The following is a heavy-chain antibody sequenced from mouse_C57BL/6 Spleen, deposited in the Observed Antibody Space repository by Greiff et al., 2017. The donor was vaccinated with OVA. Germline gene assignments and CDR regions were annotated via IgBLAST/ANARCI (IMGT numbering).Heavy chain of an antibody. Sequence: EVQLVESGGGLVKPGGSLKLSCAASGFTFSDYGMHWVRQAPEKGLEWVAYISSGSGTIYYADTVKGRFTISRDNAKNTLFLQMTSLRSEDTAMYYCARDSNYAARDYWGQGTSVTVSS. J-gene: IGHJ4*01. D-gene: IGHD2-5*01. CDR1: GFTFSDYG. CDR3: ARDSNYAARDY. V-gene: IGHV5-17*01. CDR2: ISSGSGTI.